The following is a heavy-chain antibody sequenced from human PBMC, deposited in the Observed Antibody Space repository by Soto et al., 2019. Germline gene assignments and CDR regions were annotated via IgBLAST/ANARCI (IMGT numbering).Heavy chain of an antibody. Sequence: PGGSLRLSCAASGFTFSSYAMSWVRQAPGKGLEWVSSISGSDGSTYYADPVKGRFTISRDNSKNTLYLQMNSLRAEDTAVYYCARIPQTGYTYGLNYWGQGTLVTVSS. CDR3: ARIPQTGYTYGLNY. V-gene: IGHV3-23*01. CDR2: ISGSDGST. J-gene: IGHJ4*02. D-gene: IGHD5-18*01. CDR1: GFTFSSYA.